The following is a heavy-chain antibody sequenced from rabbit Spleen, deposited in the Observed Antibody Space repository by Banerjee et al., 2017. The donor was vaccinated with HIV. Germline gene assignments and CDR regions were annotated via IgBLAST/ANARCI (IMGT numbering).Heavy chain of an antibody. CDR3: ARDLVAVIGWNFNL. CDR2: ITIVTGKS. Sequence: QEQLEESGGGLVQPEGSLTLTCKASGVYLSDKDVMCWVRRAPGKGLEWIACITIVTGKSVYASWAKGLITMSRTSSTTVTLQMTSLTAAVTAAYFCARDLVAVIGWNFNLWGPGTLVTVS. CDR1: GVYLSDKDV. J-gene: IGHJ4*01. D-gene: IGHD4-1*01. V-gene: IGHV1S45*01.